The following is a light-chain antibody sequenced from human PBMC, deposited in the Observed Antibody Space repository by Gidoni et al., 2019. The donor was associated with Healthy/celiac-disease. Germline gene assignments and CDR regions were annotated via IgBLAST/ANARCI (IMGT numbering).Light chain of an antibody. V-gene: IGLV2-14*01. J-gene: IGLJ1*01. CDR2: AVS. CDR3: SSNTSSSTHYV. CDR1: SSDVGGYNY. Sequence: QSALTHPASVSGSPGQSITTSCTGTSSDVGGYNYVSWYHQHPGKAPKLMIYAVSNRPSGVSKRFSGSKSGNTASLTITGLQAEDEADYYCSSNTSSSTHYVFGTGTKVTVL.